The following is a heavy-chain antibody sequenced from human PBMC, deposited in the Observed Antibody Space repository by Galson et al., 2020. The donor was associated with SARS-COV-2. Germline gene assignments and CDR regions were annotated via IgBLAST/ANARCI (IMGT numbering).Heavy chain of an antibody. CDR1: GYSFTSYW. V-gene: IGHV5-51*01. Sequence: HGESLKISCKGSGYSFTSYWIGWVRQMPGKGLEWMGIIYPGDSDTRYSPSFQGQVTISADKSISTAYLQWSSLKASDTAMYYCARPGWIQLWAPDYWGQGTLVTVSS. CDR3: ARPGWIQLWAPDY. J-gene: IGHJ4*02. D-gene: IGHD5-18*01. CDR2: IYPGDSDT.